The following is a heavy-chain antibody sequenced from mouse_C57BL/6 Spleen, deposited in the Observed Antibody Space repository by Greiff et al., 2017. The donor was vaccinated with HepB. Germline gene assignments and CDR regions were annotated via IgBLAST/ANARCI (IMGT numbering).Heavy chain of an antibody. V-gene: IGHV1-69*01. CDR2: IDPSDSYT. CDR1: GYTFTSYW. J-gene: IGHJ1*03. D-gene: IGHD1-1*01. CDR3: ARRGGTTVPPDV. Sequence: QVQLQQPGAELVMPGASVKLSCKASGYTFTSYWMHWVKQRPGQGLEWIGEIDPSDSYTNYNQKFKGKSTLTVDKSSSTAYMQLSSLTSEDSAVYYCARRGGTTVPPDVWGTGTTVTVSS.